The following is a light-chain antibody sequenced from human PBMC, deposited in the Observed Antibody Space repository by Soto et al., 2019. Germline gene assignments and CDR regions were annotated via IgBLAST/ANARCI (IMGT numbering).Light chain of an antibody. Sequence: DIPMTQSPSSLSASVGDRVTITCRASQSISSYLNWYQQKPGKAPKLLIYAASSLQSGVPSRFSGSGSGTDFTHTISSLQPEDFATYYCQQSYSTPPWTCGQGTKVEIK. CDR2: AAS. V-gene: IGKV1-39*01. CDR1: QSISSY. CDR3: QQSYSTPPWT. J-gene: IGKJ1*01.